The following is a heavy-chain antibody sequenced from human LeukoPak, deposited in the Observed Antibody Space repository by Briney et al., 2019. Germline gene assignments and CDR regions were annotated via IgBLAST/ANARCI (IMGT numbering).Heavy chain of an antibody. D-gene: IGHD3-22*01. CDR2: ISGSGDNT. CDR3: AKGDSSGYYSYFDY. V-gene: IGHV3-23*01. CDR1: GFTFSSHG. J-gene: IGHJ4*02. Sequence: GGSLRLSCAASGFTFSSHGMSWVRQAPGKGLEWVSTISGSGDNTYYADSVKGRFTISRDNSKNTVYVQMNSLRAEDTAVYYCAKGDSSGYYSYFDYWGQGTLVTVSS.